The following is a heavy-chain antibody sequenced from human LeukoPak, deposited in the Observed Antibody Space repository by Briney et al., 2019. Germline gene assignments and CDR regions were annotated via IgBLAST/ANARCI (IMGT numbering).Heavy chain of an antibody. Sequence: GGSLRLSCAASGFTFDNYGMTWVRQAPGKVLEWVSLMYSGGDTHCADSVKGRFTISRDNSKNTLYLQMNSLRVGDTAVYYCARDVNWDLLFSHWGQGTLVTVSS. V-gene: IGHV3-53*01. D-gene: IGHD1-26*01. CDR3: ARDVNWDLLFSH. CDR1: GFTFDNYG. J-gene: IGHJ4*02. CDR2: MYSGGDT.